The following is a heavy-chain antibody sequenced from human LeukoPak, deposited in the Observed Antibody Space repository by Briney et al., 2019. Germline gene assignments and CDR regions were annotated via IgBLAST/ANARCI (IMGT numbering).Heavy chain of an antibody. CDR3: ARTKQWLAFDI. J-gene: IGHJ3*02. CDR1: GGSVSSYY. Sequence: PSETLSLTCTVSGGSVSSYYWSWIRQPPGKGLEWIGYIYHSGSTNYNPSLKSRVTISVDTSKNQFSLRLSSMTAADTAVYYCARTKQWLAFDIWGQGTMVTVSS. V-gene: IGHV4-59*02. CDR2: IYHSGST. D-gene: IGHD6-19*01.